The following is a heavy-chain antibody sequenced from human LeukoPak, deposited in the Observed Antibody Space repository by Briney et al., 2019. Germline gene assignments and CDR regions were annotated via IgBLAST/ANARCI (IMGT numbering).Heavy chain of an antibody. CDR3: AKEMTGGWPFDY. Sequence: GGSLRLSCAASGFTFSTFAMSWVRQPPGKGLEWVSGIGSSGGGTLHADSVKGRFTISRDNSKNTLFLQMNSLRVEDTAVYYCAKEMTGGWPFDYWGQGILVTVSS. CDR1: GFTFSTFA. J-gene: IGHJ4*02. V-gene: IGHV3-23*01. D-gene: IGHD6-19*01. CDR2: IGSSGGGT.